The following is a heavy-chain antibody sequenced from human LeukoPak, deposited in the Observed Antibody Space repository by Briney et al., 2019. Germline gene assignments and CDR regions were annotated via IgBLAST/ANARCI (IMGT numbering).Heavy chain of an antibody. CDR1: GYSFTSYW. CDR3: ARCSPSYDSSGYPDY. D-gene: IGHD3-22*01. V-gene: IGHV5-51*01. Sequence: GESLKISCKGSGYSFTSYWISWVRQMPGKGLEWMGIIYPGDSDTRYSPSFQGQVTISADKSISTAYLQWSSLKASDTAMYYCARCSPSYDSSGYPDYWGQGTLVTVSS. CDR2: IYPGDSDT. J-gene: IGHJ4*02.